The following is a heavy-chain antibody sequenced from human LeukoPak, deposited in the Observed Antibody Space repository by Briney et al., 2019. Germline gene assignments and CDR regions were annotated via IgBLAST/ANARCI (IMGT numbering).Heavy chain of an antibody. D-gene: IGHD3-22*01. CDR3: ARNTSGFKLGDAFDI. CDR1: GFTFSSYT. V-gene: IGHV3-23*01. Sequence: PGGSLRLSCAASGFTFSSYTMTWVSQASGKGLEWVLAIRGSAYSTSYADSVKGRFTISRDNSKNTLYLKMNILRAEDTAIYYCARNTSGFKLGDAFDIWGQGTMVTVSS. J-gene: IGHJ3*02. CDR2: IRGSAYST.